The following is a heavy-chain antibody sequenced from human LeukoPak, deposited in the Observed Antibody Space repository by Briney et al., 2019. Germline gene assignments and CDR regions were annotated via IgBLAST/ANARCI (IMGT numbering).Heavy chain of an antibody. CDR1: GFTFSSYA. Sequence: GRSLRLSCAASGFTFSSYAMHWVRQAPGKGLEWVAVISYDGSNKYYADSVKGRFTISRDNSKNTLYLQMNSLRAEDTAVYYCARDRGTMIVVVITTYWLDPWGQGTLVTVSS. V-gene: IGHV3-30-3*01. J-gene: IGHJ5*02. CDR2: ISYDGSNK. CDR3: ARDRGTMIVVVITTYWLDP. D-gene: IGHD3-22*01.